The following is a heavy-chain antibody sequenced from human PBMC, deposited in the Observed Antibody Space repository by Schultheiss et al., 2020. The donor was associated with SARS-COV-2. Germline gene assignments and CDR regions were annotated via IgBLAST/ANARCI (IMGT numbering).Heavy chain of an antibody. D-gene: IGHD2-21*02. J-gene: IGHJ4*02. Sequence: SETLSLTCTVSGGSISSGGYYWSWIRQHPGKGLVWIGRIYTSGSTNYNPSLKSRVTMSVDTSKNQFSLKLSSVTAADTAVYYCAREPAYCGGDCYSDWGQGTLVTVSS. V-gene: IGHV4-61*02. CDR3: AREPAYCGGDCYSD. CDR1: GGSISSGGYY. CDR2: IYTSGST.